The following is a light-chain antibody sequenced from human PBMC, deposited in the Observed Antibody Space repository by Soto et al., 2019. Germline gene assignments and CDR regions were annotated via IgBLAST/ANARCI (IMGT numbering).Light chain of an antibody. V-gene: IGKV3-15*01. CDR2: GAS. Sequence: EIVMTQSPATLSVSPWERATLSCRASQSFSSTLAWSQQKPGQAPRLLIYGASTRATGIPARFSGSGSGTEFTLTISSLQSEDFAVYYCQQYSDWPLTFGGGTKVDIK. CDR3: QQYSDWPLT. CDR1: QSFSST. J-gene: IGKJ4*01.